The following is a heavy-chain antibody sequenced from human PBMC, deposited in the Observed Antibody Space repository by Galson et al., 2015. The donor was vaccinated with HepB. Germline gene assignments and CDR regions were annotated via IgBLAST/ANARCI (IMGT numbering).Heavy chain of an antibody. Sequence: SVKVSCKASGYSFTGHYINWVRQAPGQGLQWMGWINPNSGGATYAQKFQGRVTMTRDTSTRTVYIQLSRLRSDDTAIYYCARWGDDYSKYGLYFYYGFDVWGQGTTVTVSS. J-gene: IGHJ6*02. CDR3: ARWGDDYSKYGLYFYYGFDV. CDR1: GYSFTGHY. V-gene: IGHV1-2*02. D-gene: IGHD4-11*01. CDR2: INPNSGGA.